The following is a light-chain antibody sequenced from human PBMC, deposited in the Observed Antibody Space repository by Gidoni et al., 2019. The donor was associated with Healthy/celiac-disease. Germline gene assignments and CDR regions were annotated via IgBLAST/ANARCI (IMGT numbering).Light chain of an antibody. J-gene: IGKJ3*01. CDR1: QCISNY. CDR2: AAS. CDR3: QQYNSYPFT. V-gene: IGKV1-16*02. Sequence: DIQMTQSPSSLYASVGARVTITCRASQCISNYLAWFQQKPGKAPTSLIYAASSLQSGVPSKFSGSGSGTDFTLTISSLQPEDFATYYCQQYNSYPFTFGPGTKVDIK.